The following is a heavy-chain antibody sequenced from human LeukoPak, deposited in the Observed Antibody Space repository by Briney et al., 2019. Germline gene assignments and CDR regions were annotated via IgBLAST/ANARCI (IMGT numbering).Heavy chain of an antibody. J-gene: IGHJ4*02. Sequence: PGGSLRLSCAASGFTFTAYAMSWFRQTPGKGLEWVANIHEDGSVTNYVDSVKGRFTIPRDNARNSVYLQLNSLRAEDTALYYCARGRGWVDHWGQGTLVTVSS. V-gene: IGHV3-7*01. CDR2: IHEDGSVT. CDR1: GFTFTAYA. CDR3: ARGRGWVDH. D-gene: IGHD3-16*01.